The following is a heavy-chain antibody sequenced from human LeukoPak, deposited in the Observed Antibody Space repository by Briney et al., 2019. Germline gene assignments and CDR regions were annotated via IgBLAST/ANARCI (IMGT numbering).Heavy chain of an antibody. D-gene: IGHD6-19*01. V-gene: IGHV3-23*01. Sequence: PGGSLRLSCAASGFTFCSHAMYWVRQAPGKGLEGVAGIFGSGGSQHYADPVKGRFTISRDNSRNTVYLQINSLRAEDTAVYYCGKTTVGSSSGQKPACPVDYWDQGTLVTVSS. CDR2: IFGSGGSQ. CDR3: GKTTVGSSSGQKPACPVDY. CDR1: GFTFCSHA. J-gene: IGHJ4*02.